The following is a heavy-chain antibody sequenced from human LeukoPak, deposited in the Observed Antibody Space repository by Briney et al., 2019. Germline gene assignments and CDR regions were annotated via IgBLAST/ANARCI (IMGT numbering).Heavy chain of an antibody. CDR1: GFTFSGSW. CDR2: IKGDGSGK. J-gene: IGHJ4*02. D-gene: IGHD1/OR15-1a*01. V-gene: IGHV3-7*01. Sequence: GGSLRLSCAASGFTFSGSWMSWVRQAPGKGLEWVATIKGDGSGKLYVDSVKGRFAISRDDAKSSLFLQMDSLRSEDTAVYYCTKNTHDYWGQGALVTVSS. CDR3: TKNTHDY.